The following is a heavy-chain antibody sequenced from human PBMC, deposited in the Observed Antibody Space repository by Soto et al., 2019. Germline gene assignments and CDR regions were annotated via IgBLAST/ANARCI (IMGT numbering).Heavy chain of an antibody. CDR2: IYFTGSA. CDR3: ARERVLRSGWFDP. Sequence: QVQLRESGPGLVKPSQALSLVCSVSGDSITSGGYYWTWLRQRPGKGLEWIGYIYFTGSAYYNPFLKSRMTMSVDTSTNQFSLRLSSVSAADTAFYYCARERVLRSGWFDPWGQGTLVTVSS. J-gene: IGHJ5*02. V-gene: IGHV4-31*03. D-gene: IGHD1-26*01. CDR1: GDSITSGGYY.